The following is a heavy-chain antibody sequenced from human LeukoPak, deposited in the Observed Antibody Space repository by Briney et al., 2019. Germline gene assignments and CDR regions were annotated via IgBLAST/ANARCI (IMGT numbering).Heavy chain of an antibody. CDR2: IIPIFGTA. CDR1: GYTFTSYG. J-gene: IGHJ4*02. Sequence: SVKVSCKASGYTFTSYGISWVRQAPGQGLEWMGGIIPIFGTANYAQKFQGRVTITADESTSTAYMELSSLRSEDTAVYYCARGSDDYGDYYFDYWGQGTLVTVSS. CDR3: ARGSDDYGDYYFDY. D-gene: IGHD4-17*01. V-gene: IGHV1-69*13.